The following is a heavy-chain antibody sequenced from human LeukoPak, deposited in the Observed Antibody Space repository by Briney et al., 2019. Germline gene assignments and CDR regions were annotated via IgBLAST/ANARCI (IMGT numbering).Heavy chain of an antibody. CDR2: INHSGST. D-gene: IGHD3-10*01. J-gene: IGHJ5*02. CDR1: GGSFSGYY. CDR3: AREGSNGPGA. Sequence: SETLSLTCAVYGGSFSGYYWSWIRQPPGKGLEWIGEINHSGSTNYNPSLKSRVTISVDTSKNQFSLKLSSVTAADTAVYYCAREGSNGPGAWGQGTLVTVSS. V-gene: IGHV4-34*01.